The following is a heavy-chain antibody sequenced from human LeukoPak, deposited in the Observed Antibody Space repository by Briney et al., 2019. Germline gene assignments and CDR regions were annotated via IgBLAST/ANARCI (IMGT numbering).Heavy chain of an antibody. V-gene: IGHV7-4-1*02. D-gene: IGHD2-2*01. J-gene: IGHJ4*02. CDR1: GYTFTSYA. CDR2: INTNTGNP. CDR3: ARGWGTGYCSSTSCYGFYYIDY. Sequence: ASVKVSCKASGYTFTSYAMNWVRQAPGQGLEWMGWINTNTGNPTYAQGFTGRFVFSLDTSVSTAYLQISSLKAEDTAVYYCARGWGTGYCSSTSCYGFYYIDYWGQGTLVTVSS.